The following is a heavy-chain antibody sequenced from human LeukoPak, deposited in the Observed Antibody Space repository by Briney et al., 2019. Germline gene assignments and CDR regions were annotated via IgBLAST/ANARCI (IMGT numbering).Heavy chain of an antibody. D-gene: IGHD6-6*01. Sequence: GGALRLSCAASGFTFSSYSMNWVRQAPGKGLEWVSYISSSSSTIYYADSVKGRFTISRDNAKNSLYLQMNSLRAEDTAVYYCAKGSIAPPNDAFDIWGQGTMVTVSS. V-gene: IGHV3-48*04. CDR1: GFTFSSYS. CDR3: AKGSIAPPNDAFDI. CDR2: ISSSSSTI. J-gene: IGHJ3*02.